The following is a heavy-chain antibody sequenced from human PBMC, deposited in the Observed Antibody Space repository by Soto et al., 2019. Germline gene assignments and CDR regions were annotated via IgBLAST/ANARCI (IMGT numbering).Heavy chain of an antibody. J-gene: IGHJ2*01. Sequence: QVQLQESGPGVVKPSETLSLTCAVSGDSINAENWWTWLRQTPGKGLEWLAEIHHSGGTKYNPSLSGRVSISLDSPMNQFSLRLRSVTAADTAQYYCARDHCTGGNCYSNMGDWYFDLWGRGALVTVSS. CDR1: GDSINAENW. D-gene: IGHD2-15*01. CDR2: IHHSGGT. V-gene: IGHV4-4*02. CDR3: ARDHCTGGNCYSNMGDWYFDL.